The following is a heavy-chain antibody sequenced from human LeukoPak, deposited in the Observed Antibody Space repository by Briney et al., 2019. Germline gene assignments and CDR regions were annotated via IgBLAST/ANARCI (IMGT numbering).Heavy chain of an antibody. CDR2: IYYSGST. D-gene: IGHD3-16*01. CDR3: AIDRLHYYGHNYHYYGMDV. Sequence: PSETLSLTCTVSGGSISSGGYYWSWIRQHPGKGLEWIGYIYYSGSTYYNPSLKSRVTISVDTSKNQFPLKLSSVTAAHTAVYYCAIDRLHYYGHNYHYYGMDVWGQGTTVTVSS. J-gene: IGHJ6*02. V-gene: IGHV4-31*03. CDR1: GGSISSGGYY.